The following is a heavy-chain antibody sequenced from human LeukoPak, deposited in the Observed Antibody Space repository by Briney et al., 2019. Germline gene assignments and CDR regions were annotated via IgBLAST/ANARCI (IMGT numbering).Heavy chain of an antibody. CDR2: INPNSGGT. CDR1: GYTFTGYY. CDR3: ASGGGSYDSSGYYYDYFDY. V-gene: IGHV1-2*02. J-gene: IGHJ4*02. Sequence: ASVKVSCKASGYTFTGYYMHWVRQAPGQGLEWMGWINPNSGGTNYAQKFQGRVTMTRDTSISTAYMELSRLRSDDTAVYYCASGGGSYDSSGYYYDYFDYWGQGTLVTVSS. D-gene: IGHD3-22*01.